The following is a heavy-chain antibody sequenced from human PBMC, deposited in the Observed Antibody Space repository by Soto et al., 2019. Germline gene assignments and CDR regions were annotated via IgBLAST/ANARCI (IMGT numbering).Heavy chain of an antibody. V-gene: IGHV4-39*01. CDR2: IYYTGTT. Sequence: QLQLQESGPGLVRPSETLSLTCTVSGGSISSSGHYWAWVRQPPGKGLEWIATIYYTGTTYYKPSLKSRVSISMDASKNQFSLRLSSVTAADTAVYYCAQSLRGFSVAVEHWGQGTLVTVSA. D-gene: IGHD3-22*01. J-gene: IGHJ1*01. CDR1: GGSISSSGHY. CDR3: AQSLRGFSVAVEH.